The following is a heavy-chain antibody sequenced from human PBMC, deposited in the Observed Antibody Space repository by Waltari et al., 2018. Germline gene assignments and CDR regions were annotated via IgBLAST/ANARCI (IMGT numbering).Heavy chain of an antibody. V-gene: IGHV1-69*04. CDR3: ARSPQLTTANWFDP. Sequence: QVHLVQSGDELKEPGSSVRVSCKVSGGTFSSNAFSWVRQAPGQGLEWMGGILPMLGIINYAQRFQGRLTITADEVTNTAYMDSNSLTSEDTAVYYCARSPQLTTANWFDPWGQGTLVTVSS. D-gene: IGHD3-3*01. CDR2: ILPMLGII. J-gene: IGHJ5*02. CDR1: GGTFSSNA.